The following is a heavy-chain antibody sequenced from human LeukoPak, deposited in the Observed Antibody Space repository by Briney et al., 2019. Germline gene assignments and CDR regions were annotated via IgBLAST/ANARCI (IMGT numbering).Heavy chain of an antibody. J-gene: IGHJ4*02. CDR1: GFTFSSYG. Sequence: PGRSLRLSCAASGFTFSSYGIRWVRQAPGKGLEWVAVISYDGGSKYYADSVKGRFTISRDNSKNTLYLQMNSLRAEDTAVYYCAKVPARGYSYGYDYFDYWGQGTLVTVSS. D-gene: IGHD5-18*01. CDR2: ISYDGGSK. V-gene: IGHV3-30*18. CDR3: AKVPARGYSYGYDYFDY.